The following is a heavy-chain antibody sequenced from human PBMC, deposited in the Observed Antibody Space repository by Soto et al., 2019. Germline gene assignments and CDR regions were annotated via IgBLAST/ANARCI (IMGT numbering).Heavy chain of an antibody. J-gene: IGHJ6*02. D-gene: IGHD3-9*01. CDR3: AGEYYDILTGRRAYYYGMDV. V-gene: IGHV3-30*03. CDR1: GFTFSSYG. CDR2: ISYDGSNK. Sequence: QVQLVESGGGVVQPGRSLRLSCAASGFTFSSYGMHWVRQAPGKGLEWVAVISYDGSNKYYADSVKGRFTISRDNSKNTLYLQMNSLRAEDTAVYYCAGEYYDILTGRRAYYYGMDVWGQGTTVTVSS.